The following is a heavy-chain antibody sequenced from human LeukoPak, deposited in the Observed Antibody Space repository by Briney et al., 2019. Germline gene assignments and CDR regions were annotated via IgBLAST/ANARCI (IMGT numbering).Heavy chain of an antibody. CDR3: ARDLKLEQQLVRAGRLGFDP. D-gene: IGHD6-13*01. V-gene: IGHV3-30-3*01. CDR2: ISYDGSNK. Sequence: PGGSLRLSCAASGFTFSSYAMHWVRQAPGKGLEWVAVISYDGSNKYYADSVKGRLTISRDNSKNTLYLQMNSLRAEDTAVYYCARDLKLEQQLVRAGRLGFDPWGQGTLVTVSS. J-gene: IGHJ5*02. CDR1: GFTFSSYA.